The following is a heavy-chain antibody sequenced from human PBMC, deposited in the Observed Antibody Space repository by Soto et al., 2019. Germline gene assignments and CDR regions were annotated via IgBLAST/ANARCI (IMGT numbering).Heavy chain of an antibody. Sequence: PGGSLRLSCAASGFAFGNSWMNWVRQAPGKGLEWVANINQDGSNKNYVDSVKGRFTISRDNAKNSLYLQMNSLRAEDTAVYYCTTDRITIFGVVIVDPWGQGTLVTVSS. CDR1: GFAFGNSW. V-gene: IGHV3-7*01. D-gene: IGHD3-3*01. CDR3: TTDRITIFGVVIVDP. CDR2: INQDGSNK. J-gene: IGHJ5*02.